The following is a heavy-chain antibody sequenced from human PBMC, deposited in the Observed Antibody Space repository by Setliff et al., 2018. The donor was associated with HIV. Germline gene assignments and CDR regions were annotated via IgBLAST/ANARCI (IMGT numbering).Heavy chain of an antibody. Sequence: PSETLSLTCTVSGDSISRYYWSWIRQPAGKGLEWIGRIQTTGSTNCNPSLKSRLTISVDTSKNQFSLKLRSVTAADTAVYYCARGSKGGFFDYWGQGTLVTVSS. CDR2: IQTTGST. D-gene: IGHD3-16*01. V-gene: IGHV4-4*07. J-gene: IGHJ4*02. CDR1: GDSISRYY. CDR3: ARGSKGGFFDY.